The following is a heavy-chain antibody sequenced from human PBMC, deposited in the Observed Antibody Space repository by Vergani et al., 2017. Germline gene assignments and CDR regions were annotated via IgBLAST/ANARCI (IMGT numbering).Heavy chain of an antibody. D-gene: IGHD3-9*01. Sequence: QVQLQESGPGLVKPSETLSLTCTVSGGSISSYYWSWIRQPPGKGLEWIGYIYYSGSTNYNPSLKSRVTTSVDTSKNQFSLKLSSVTAADTAVYYCAGKTSAYDILTGYYHTHPFDYWGQGTLVTVSS. J-gene: IGHJ4*02. CDR2: IYYSGST. CDR3: AGKTSAYDILTGYYHTHPFDY. CDR1: GGSISSYY. V-gene: IGHV4-59*01.